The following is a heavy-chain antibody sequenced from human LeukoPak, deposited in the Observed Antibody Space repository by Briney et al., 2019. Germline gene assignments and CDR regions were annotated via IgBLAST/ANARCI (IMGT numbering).Heavy chain of an antibody. CDR1: GFTFSSYA. J-gene: IGHJ4*02. CDR2: ISSDENNK. CDR3: ASKWFCGGDCYYQIDF. V-gene: IGHV3-30*03. Sequence: GGSLRLSCAASGFTFSSYAMSWVRQAPGKGLEWVALISSDENNKYHADSVRGRFTISIDNSKNTLFLQMNSLRPEDTAVYYCASKWFCGGDCYYQIDFWGQGTLVTVSS. D-gene: IGHD2-21*02.